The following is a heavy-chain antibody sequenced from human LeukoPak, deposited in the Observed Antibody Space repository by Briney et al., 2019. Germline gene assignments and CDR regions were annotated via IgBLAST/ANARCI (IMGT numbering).Heavy chain of an antibody. CDR3: ASAATTEYFQH. CDR2: ISSSGSTI. CDR1: GFTFSDYY. J-gene: IGHJ1*01. V-gene: IGHV3-11*01. D-gene: IGHD2-15*01. Sequence: GGSLRLSCAASGFTFSDYYMSWIRQAPGKGLEWVSYISSSGSTIYYADSVKGRFTISRDNAKNSLYLQMNSLRAEGTAVYYCASAATTEYFQHWGQGTLVTVSS.